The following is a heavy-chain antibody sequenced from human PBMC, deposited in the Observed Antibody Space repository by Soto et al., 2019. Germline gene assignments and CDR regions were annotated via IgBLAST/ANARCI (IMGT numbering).Heavy chain of an antibody. D-gene: IGHD3-16*02. CDR1: GFTFSSYW. CDR3: AIDHDYVWGSYRYPYFDY. Sequence: GGSLRLSCAASGFTFSSYWMSWVRQAPGKGLEWVANIKQDGSEKYYVDSVKVRFTISRDNAKNSLYLQMNSLRAEDTAVYYCAIDHDYVWGSYRYPYFDYWGQGTLVTVSS. CDR2: IKQDGSEK. V-gene: IGHV3-7*01. J-gene: IGHJ4*02.